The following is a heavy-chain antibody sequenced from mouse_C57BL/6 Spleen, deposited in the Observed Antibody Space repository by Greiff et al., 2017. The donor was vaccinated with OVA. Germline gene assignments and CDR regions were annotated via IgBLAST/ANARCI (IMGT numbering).Heavy chain of an antibody. CDR3: ARPSSESRGNFDY. CDR2: INPNNGGT. V-gene: IGHV1-18*01. CDR1: GYTFTDYN. Sequence: VQLQQSGPELMKPGASVKIPCKASGYTFTDYNMDWVKQSHGKSLEWIGDINPNNGGTIYNQKFKGKATLTVDKSSSTAYMELRSLTSEDTAVYYCARPSSESRGNFDYWGQGTTLTVSS. D-gene: IGHD3-2*02. J-gene: IGHJ2*01.